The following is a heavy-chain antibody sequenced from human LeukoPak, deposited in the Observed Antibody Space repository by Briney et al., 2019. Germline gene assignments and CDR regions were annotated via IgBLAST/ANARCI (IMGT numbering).Heavy chain of an antibody. V-gene: IGHV4-39*01. D-gene: IGHD3-22*01. CDR1: GGSISSRSYY. Sequence: PSETLSLTCTVSGGSISSRSYYWGWIRQAPGKGLEWIGSIYYSGSTYYNPSLKSQVTISVDTSKNQFSLKLSSVTAADTAVYYCARLCGYYDSSGYYSVWLLGLGPPHNDAFDIWGQGTMVTVSS. CDR3: ARLCGYYDSSGYYSVWLLGLGPPHNDAFDI. J-gene: IGHJ3*02. CDR2: IYYSGST.